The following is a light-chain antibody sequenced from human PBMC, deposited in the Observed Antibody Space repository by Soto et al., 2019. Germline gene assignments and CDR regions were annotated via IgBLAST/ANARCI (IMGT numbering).Light chain of an antibody. CDR3: SSYTNKDTLV. J-gene: IGLJ3*02. CDR1: SSGVGGYDH. V-gene: IGLV2-14*03. Sequence: QSALTQPASVSGSPGQSITISCTGTSSGVGGYDHVSWYQQHPGKAPKLIIYDVTVRPSGISPRFSGSKSDNTASLAVSGLQPEDEADYYCSSYTNKDTLVFGGGTKLTVL. CDR2: DVT.